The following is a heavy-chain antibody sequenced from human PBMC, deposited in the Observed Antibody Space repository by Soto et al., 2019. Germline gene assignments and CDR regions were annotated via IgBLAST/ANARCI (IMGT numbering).Heavy chain of an antibody. J-gene: IGHJ6*01. CDR3: ARSQGSSTSLEIYYYYYYGMDV. V-gene: IGHV1-69*01. D-gene: IGHD2-2*01. CDR2: IIPISGTA. CDR1: GGTFSSYA. Sequence: QVQLVQSGAEVKKPGSSVKVSCKASGGTFSSYAISWVRQAPGQGLEWMGGIIPISGTANYAQKFQGRVTITADPSTGTTYMEPESLRSEETAVYYCARSQGSSTSLEIYYYYYYGMDVWRQGTTVTVSS.